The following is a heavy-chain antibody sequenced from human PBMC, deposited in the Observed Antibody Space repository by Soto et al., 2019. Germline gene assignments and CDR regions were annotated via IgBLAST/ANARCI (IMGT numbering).Heavy chain of an antibody. J-gene: IGHJ4*02. CDR2: IYDSGGT. CDR3: ATGMPTAVTFDY. Sequence: QVQLQESGPGLVKPSQTLSLTCTVSGGSISSGDYYWIWIRQHPGKGLEWIGYIYDSGGTYYNPSLTSKVTISTDTSQTQSPLKLSSVTAADTAVYYCATGMPTAVTFDYWGQGALVTVSS. CDR1: GGSISSGDYY. V-gene: IGHV4-30-4*08. D-gene: IGHD2-2*01.